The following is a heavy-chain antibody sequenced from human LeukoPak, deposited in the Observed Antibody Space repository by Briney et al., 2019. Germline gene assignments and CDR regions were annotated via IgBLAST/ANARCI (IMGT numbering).Heavy chain of an antibody. CDR1: GFTFGSYG. J-gene: IGHJ4*02. CDR3: AKAPRYSSGWYGSDY. CDR2: IRYDGSNK. V-gene: IGHV3-30*02. Sequence: GGSLRLSCAASGFTFGSYGMHWVRQAPGKGLEWVAFIRYDGSNKYYADSVKGRFTISRDNSKNTLYLQMNSLRAEGTAVYYCAKAPRYSSGWYGSDYWGQGTLVTVSS. D-gene: IGHD6-19*01.